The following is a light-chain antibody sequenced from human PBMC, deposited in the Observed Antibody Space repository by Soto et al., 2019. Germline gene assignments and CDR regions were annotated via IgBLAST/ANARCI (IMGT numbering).Light chain of an antibody. CDR2: SND. V-gene: IGLV1-44*01. Sequence: QSVLTQPPSATGTPGQRVTVSCSGRGSDIGGNTVSWYQQVPGTAPRLLIHSNDQRPSWVPARFSGSKSGTSASPAISGVLSEDEADYYCATWCDRVDGPVFGGGTQLTVL. CDR3: ATWCDRVDGPV. CDR1: GSDIGGNT. J-gene: IGLJ3*02.